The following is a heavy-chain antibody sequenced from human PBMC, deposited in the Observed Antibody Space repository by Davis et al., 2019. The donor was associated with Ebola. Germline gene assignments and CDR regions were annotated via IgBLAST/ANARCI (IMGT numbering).Heavy chain of an antibody. CDR1: GSSFSSHS. V-gene: IGHV3-48*02. J-gene: IGHJ4*02. CDR3: ARLMGTSGWYSDF. D-gene: IGHD6-19*01. Sequence: PGGSLRLSCAASGSSFSSHSMNWVRQAPGKGLEWLSYISGDDGGTTYTDSVKGRFTISRDDAQNSLFLEMNSLRDEDTAVYYCARLMGTSGWYSDFWGQGALVIVSS. CDR2: ISGDDGGT.